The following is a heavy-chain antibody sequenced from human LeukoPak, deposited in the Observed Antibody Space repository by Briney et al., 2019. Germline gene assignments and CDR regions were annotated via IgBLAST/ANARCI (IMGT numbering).Heavy chain of an antibody. D-gene: IGHD6-13*01. CDR3: ARAHHYSGSWFSWFDP. Sequence: SETLSLTCTVSGGSISSYYWSWIRQPPGKGLEWMGYIYYSGSTNYNPYLKSRVTISVDTSKNQFSLKLSSVTAADTGVYYCARAHHYSGSWFSWFDPWGQGTLVTVSS. V-gene: IGHV4-59*01. CDR2: IYYSGST. J-gene: IGHJ5*02. CDR1: GGSISSYY.